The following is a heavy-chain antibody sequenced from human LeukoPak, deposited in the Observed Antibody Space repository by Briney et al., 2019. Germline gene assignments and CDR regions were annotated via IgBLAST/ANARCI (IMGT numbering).Heavy chain of an antibody. CDR1: GGSFSGYY. J-gene: IGHJ4*02. V-gene: IGHV4-34*01. CDR3: AGFMGYYDSSGYPPTLFDY. D-gene: IGHD3-22*01. CDR2: INHRGSA. Sequence: SETLSLTCAVYGGSFSGYYWSWIRQPPGKGLEWIGEINHRGSANYNPSLKSRVTISVDTSKNQFSLKLSSVTAADTAVYYCAGFMGYYDSSGYPPTLFDYWGQGTLVTVSS.